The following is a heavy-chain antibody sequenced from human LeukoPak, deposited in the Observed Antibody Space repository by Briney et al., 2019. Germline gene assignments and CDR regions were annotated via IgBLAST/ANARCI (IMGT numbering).Heavy chain of an antibody. CDR2: ISAYNGNT. V-gene: IGHV1-18*01. Sequence: ASVKVSCKASGYTFTSYGISWVRQAPGQGLEWMGWISAYNGNTNYAQKLQGRVTMTTDTSTSTAYMELSSLRSEDTAVYYCARDCGQLLPDRGDAFDIWGQGTMVTVSS. D-gene: IGHD3-22*01. CDR3: ARDCGQLLPDRGDAFDI. CDR1: GYTFTSYG. J-gene: IGHJ3*02.